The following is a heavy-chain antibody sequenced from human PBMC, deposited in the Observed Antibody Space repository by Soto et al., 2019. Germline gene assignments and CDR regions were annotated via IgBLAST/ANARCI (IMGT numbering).Heavy chain of an antibody. CDR1: GYPFNNYH. CDR3: ARKVNGWYRGFDH. J-gene: IGHJ4*02. V-gene: IGHV1-46*02. D-gene: IGHD6-19*01. CDR2: IDPSGGDT. Sequence: QVQLVQSGAEVKKPGASVKVSCEASGYPFNNYHIHWVRRAPGQGLECMGKIDPSGGDTHYAQQFQGRVTMTRDTSTSTVYMELSSLRSDDTAVYYCARKVNGWYRGFDHWGQGTLVTVSS.